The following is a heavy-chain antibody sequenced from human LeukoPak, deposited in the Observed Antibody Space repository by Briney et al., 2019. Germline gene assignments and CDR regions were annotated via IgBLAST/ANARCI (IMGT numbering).Heavy chain of an antibody. CDR2: ISGSAAST. D-gene: IGHD6-19*01. CDR1: GFTFSGYA. CDR3: AKMPVSYSSGWSNFDY. J-gene: IGHJ4*02. Sequence: GGSLRLSCAASGFTFSGYAMSWVRQAPGKGLEWVSGISGSAASTYYADSVKGRFTISRDNSKDTLYLQMNSLRAEDTAVYFCAKMPVSYSSGWSNFDYWGQGTLVTVSS. V-gene: IGHV3-23*01.